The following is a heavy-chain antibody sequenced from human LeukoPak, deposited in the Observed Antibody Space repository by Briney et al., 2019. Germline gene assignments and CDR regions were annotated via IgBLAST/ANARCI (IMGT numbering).Heavy chain of an antibody. CDR3: ARHAVPRRLLWFGESLPHLDY. CDR1: GGSISSYH. CDR2: IYYSGST. J-gene: IGHJ4*02. Sequence: PSETLSLTCTVSGGSISSYHWSWIRQPPGKGLEWIGYIYYSGSTNYNPSLKSRVTISVDTSKNQFSLKLSSVTAADTAVYYCARHAVPRRLLWFGESLPHLDYWGQGTLVTVSS. V-gene: IGHV4-59*08. D-gene: IGHD3-10*01.